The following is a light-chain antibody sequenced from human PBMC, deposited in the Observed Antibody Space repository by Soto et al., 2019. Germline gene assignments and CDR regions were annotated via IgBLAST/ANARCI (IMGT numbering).Light chain of an antibody. CDR2: EAS. J-gene: IGKJ1*01. CDR1: QSLSTRS. Sequence: EIVLTQSPGTLSLSQGERLTLSCRTSQSLSTRSLAWYQQKPGQAPSLLIYEASTRAPGTPDRFSGSGSGTDFTLTVSRLEPEDFAVYYCQQYGRSVGFGQGTKVDIK. CDR3: QQYGRSVG. V-gene: IGKV3-20*01.